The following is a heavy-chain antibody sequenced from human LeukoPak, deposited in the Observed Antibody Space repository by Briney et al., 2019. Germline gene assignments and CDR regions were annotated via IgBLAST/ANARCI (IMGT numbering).Heavy chain of an antibody. CDR2: ISYDGSNK. D-gene: IGHD2-21*02. CDR3: AKDLLGVTPPGY. CDR1: GFTFSSYG. Sequence: PGGSLRLSCAVSGFTFSSYGMQWVRQAPGKGLEWVADISYDGSNKHYADSVKGRFTISRDNSKNTLYLQMNSLRAEDTAVYYCAKDLLGVTPPGYWGQGTLVTVSP. J-gene: IGHJ4*02. V-gene: IGHV3-30*18.